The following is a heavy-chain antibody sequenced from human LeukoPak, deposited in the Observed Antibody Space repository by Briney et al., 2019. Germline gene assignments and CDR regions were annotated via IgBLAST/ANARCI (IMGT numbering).Heavy chain of an antibody. CDR2: MNPNSGNT. V-gene: IGHV1-8*01. J-gene: IGHJ4*02. CDR1: GYTFTSYD. Sequence: GASVKVSCKASGYTFTSYDVNWVRQATGQGLEWMGWMNPNSGNTGYAQKFQGRVTMTRNTSISTAYMELSRLRSEDTAVYYCARGRYCSSTSCFDYWGQGTLVTVSS. D-gene: IGHD2-2*01. CDR3: ARGRYCSSTSCFDY.